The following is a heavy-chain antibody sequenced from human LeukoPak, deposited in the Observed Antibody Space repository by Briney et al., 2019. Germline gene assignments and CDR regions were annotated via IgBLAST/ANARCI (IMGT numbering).Heavy chain of an antibody. CDR3: ARGGPPGYYYMDV. CDR1: GGSISSYY. Sequence: SETLSLTCTVSGGSISSYYWSWIRQTPGKGLEWIGYIYYSGSTNFNPSLKSRVTISVDTSKNQFSLKMSSVTAADTAVYLCARGGPPGYYYMDVWGKGTTVTISS. CDR2: IYYSGST. J-gene: IGHJ6*03. V-gene: IGHV4-59*01.